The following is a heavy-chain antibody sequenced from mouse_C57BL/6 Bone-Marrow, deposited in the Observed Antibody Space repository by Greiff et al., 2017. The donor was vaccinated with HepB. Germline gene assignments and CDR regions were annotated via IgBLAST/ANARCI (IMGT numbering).Heavy chain of an antibody. J-gene: IGHJ4*01. V-gene: IGHV14-1*01. CDR2: IDPEDGDT. D-gene: IGHD2-4*01. CDR3: TTASSYYDCPCAVDY. Sequence: VQLQQSGAELVRPGASVKLSCTASGFNIKDYYMHWVKQRPEQGLEWIGRIDPEDGDTDSAPKFQGKATMTADTSSNTAYMQLSSLTSEDTAVYYCTTASSYYDCPCAVDYWGQGTSVTVSS. CDR1: GFNIKDYY.